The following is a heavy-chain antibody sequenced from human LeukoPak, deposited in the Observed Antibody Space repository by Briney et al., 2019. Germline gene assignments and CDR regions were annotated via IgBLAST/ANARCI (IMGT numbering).Heavy chain of an antibody. V-gene: IGHV4-30-2*01. CDR1: GGSISSGAYS. D-gene: IGHD1-1*01. CDR3: AGGPHEGVNWNYLDY. CDR2: IYHFGGT. J-gene: IGHJ4*02. Sequence: SETLSLTCGVSGGSISSGAYSWSWIRQPPGKGLEWIGYIYHFGGTYYNPSLKSRVTISPDGSKNQFSLRLTSVTAADAAVYYCAGGPHEGVNWNYLDYWGQGTLVTVSS.